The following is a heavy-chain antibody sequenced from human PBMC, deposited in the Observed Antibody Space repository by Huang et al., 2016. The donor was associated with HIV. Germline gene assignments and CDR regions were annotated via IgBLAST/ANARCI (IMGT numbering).Heavy chain of an antibody. D-gene: IGHD3-10*01. CDR1: GYTFTNYD. CDR3: ARGFGINYNHEAFDV. Sequence: QIQLAQSGAEVKKPGASVKVSCKASGYTFTNYDINWVRQASGQGGKWMGGMNPKSGNESYTKKCQGRVAILRNSSINTSYLEVTSLTSEDTAVYYCARGFGINYNHEAFDVWGQGTMVTVSS. J-gene: IGHJ3*01. CDR2: MNPKSGNE. V-gene: IGHV1-8*01.